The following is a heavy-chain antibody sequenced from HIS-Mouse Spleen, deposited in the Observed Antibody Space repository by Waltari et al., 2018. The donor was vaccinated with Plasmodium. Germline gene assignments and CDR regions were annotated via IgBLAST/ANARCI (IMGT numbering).Heavy chain of an antibody. CDR3: ARDPPLSITGDLDAFDI. D-gene: IGHD7-27*01. V-gene: IGHV3-21*01. CDR2: ISSSSSYI. J-gene: IGHJ3*02. Sequence: EVQLVESGGGLVKPGGSLRLSCAASGFTFSSYTMNWVRQAPGKVLEWFSSISSSSSYIYYADSVKGRFTISRDNAKNSLYMQMNSLRAEDTAVYYCARDPPLSITGDLDAFDIWGQGTMVTVSS. CDR1: GFTFSSYT.